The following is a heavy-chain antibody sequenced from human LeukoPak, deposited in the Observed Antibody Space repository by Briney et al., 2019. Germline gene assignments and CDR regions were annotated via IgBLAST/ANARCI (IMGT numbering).Heavy chain of an antibody. D-gene: IGHD5-24*01. CDR3: ARARDGYNYLYYYYYYMHV. V-gene: IGHV3-74*01. J-gene: IGHJ6*03. Sequence: GGSLRLSCAASGFTFSSYWMHWVRQAPGKGLVWVSRINSGGSSTSYADSVKGRFTISRDNAKNTLYLQMNSLRAEDTAVYYCARARDGYNYLYYYYYYMHVWGKGTTVTVSS. CDR2: INSGGSST. CDR1: GFTFSSYW.